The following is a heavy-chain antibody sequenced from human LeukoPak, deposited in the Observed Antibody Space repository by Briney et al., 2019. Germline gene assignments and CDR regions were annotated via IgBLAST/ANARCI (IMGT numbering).Heavy chain of an antibody. Sequence: PGGPLRLSCAASGFTFSSYAMIWVRQAAGKGLDWVSSIDYSGGATYYADSVKGRFTISRDNSKNTLYLQMNSLRVEDTAVYYCAKLGTSSGLSDDWGQGTLVTVSS. D-gene: IGHD7-27*01. CDR2: IDYSGGAT. J-gene: IGHJ4*02. CDR3: AKLGTSSGLSDD. CDR1: GFTFSSYA. V-gene: IGHV3-23*01.